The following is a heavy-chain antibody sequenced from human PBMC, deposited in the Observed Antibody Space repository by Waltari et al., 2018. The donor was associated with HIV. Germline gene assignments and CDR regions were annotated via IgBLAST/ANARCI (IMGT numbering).Heavy chain of an antibody. J-gene: IGHJ6*02. D-gene: IGHD2-21*02. CDR3: ASSPCGGDPSSWYYYGMDV. Sequence: SSYAMHWVRQAPGKGLEWVAVISYDGSNKYYADSVKGRFTISRDNSKNTLYLQMNSLRAEDTAVYYCASSPCGGDPSSWYYYGMDVWGQGTTVTVSS. V-gene: IGHV3-30*04. CDR1: SSYA. CDR2: ISYDGSNK.